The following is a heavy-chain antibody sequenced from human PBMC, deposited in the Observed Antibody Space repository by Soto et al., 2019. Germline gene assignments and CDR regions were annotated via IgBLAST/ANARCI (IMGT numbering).Heavy chain of an antibody. CDR3: AREAVSGGIDY. D-gene: IGHD2-15*01. CDR1: GYTFTGYY. J-gene: IGHJ4*02. V-gene: IGHV1-2*02. CDR2: INPNSGGT. Sequence: QVQLVQSGAEGKKPGASVKVSCKASGYTFTGYYIPWVQQAPGKGLEWMGWINPNSGGTNYAQKFQGRVTMTRDTSISTAYMELSRLRSDDTAVYYCAREAVSGGIDYWGQGTLVTVSS.